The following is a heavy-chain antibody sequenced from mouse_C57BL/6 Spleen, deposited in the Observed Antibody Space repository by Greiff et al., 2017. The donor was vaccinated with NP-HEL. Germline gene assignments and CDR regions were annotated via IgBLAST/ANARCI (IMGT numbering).Heavy chain of an antibody. D-gene: IGHD2-5*01. CDR1: GYTFTSYW. Sequence: VQLQQPGAELVRPGTSVKLSCKASGYTFTSYWMHWVKQRPGQGLEWIGVIDPSDSYTNYNQKFKGKATLTVDTSSSTAYMQLSSLTSEDSAVYYCARGRYYSNYEDYYYAMDYWGQGTSVTVSS. J-gene: IGHJ4*01. CDR2: IDPSDSYT. CDR3: ARGRYYSNYEDYYYAMDY. V-gene: IGHV1-59*01.